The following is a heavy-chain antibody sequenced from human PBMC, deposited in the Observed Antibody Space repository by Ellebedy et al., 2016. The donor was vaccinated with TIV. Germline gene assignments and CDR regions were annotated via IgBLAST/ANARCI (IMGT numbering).Heavy chain of an antibody. CDR1: GGSFSNYY. V-gene: IGHV4-34*01. J-gene: IGHJ4*02. CDR2: IHPSGSA. Sequence: MPSETLCLTCAVYGGSFSNYYSTRIRHSPGKGLEWIGEIHPSGSASYNPSLQSRVTISLDTSKSQFSLRMNSLTAADTAVYYCARGQDAYKLGNYWGQGTLVSVSS. D-gene: IGHD5-24*01. CDR3: ARGQDAYKLGNY.